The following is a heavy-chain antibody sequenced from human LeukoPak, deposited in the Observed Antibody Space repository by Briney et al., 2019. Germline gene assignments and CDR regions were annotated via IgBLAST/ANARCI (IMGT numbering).Heavy chain of an antibody. CDR1: GYSISSGYW. CDR3: ARSLYTLAGFDY. V-gene: IGHV4-38-2*02. CDR2: IYHSGST. D-gene: IGHD3-16*01. J-gene: IGHJ4*02. Sequence: SETLSLTCTVSGYSISSGYWWGWIRQPPGKGLEWIGSIYHSGSTYYHPSLKSRVTMSVDTSRNQFSLKLNSVTAADTAVYYCARSLYTLAGFDYWGQGTLVTVSS.